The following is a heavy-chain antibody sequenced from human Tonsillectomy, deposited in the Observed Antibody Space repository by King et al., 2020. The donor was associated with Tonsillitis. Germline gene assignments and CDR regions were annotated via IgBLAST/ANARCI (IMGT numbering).Heavy chain of an antibody. J-gene: IGHJ4*02. D-gene: IGHD6-13*01. CDR1: GFTFSSYS. V-gene: IGHV3-21*01. CDR3: AILRYLAAAADIFDY. Sequence: VQLVESGGGLVKPGGSLRLSCAASGFTFSSYSMNWVRQAPGKGLEWVSSISRSSSYIYYADSVKGRFTISRDNAKNSLYLQMNSLRAEDTAVYYCAILRYLAAAADIFDYWGQGTLVTVSS. CDR2: ISRSSSYI.